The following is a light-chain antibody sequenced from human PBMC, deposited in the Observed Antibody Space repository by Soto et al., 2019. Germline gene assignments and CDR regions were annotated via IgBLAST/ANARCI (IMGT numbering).Light chain of an antibody. CDR1: SSNIGNNH. CDR3: AAWDDSLRVGV. V-gene: IGLV1-47*01. CDR2: KTN. J-gene: IGLJ3*02. Sequence: QSVLTQPPSASGTPGQRVTISCSGSSSNIGNNHLFWYQQLPGTAPKLLIYKTNHRPSRVPDRFSASKSGTSASLAISGLRSEDEADYYCAAWDDSLRVGVFGGGTKLTVL.